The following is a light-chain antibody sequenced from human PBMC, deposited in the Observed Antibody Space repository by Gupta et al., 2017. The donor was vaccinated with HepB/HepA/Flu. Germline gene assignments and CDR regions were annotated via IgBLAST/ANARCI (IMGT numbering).Light chain of an antibody. Sequence: SYELTQPLSVSVALGQTARITCGGNNIGSKNVHWYQQKPGQAPVLIIYRDSNRPSEIPERFSGSNSENTATLTISRAQAGDEADYYCQVWDITTAHVVFGGGTNLTVL. J-gene: IGLJ2*01. CDR2: RDS. CDR3: QVWDITTAHVV. V-gene: IGLV3-9*01. CDR1: NIGSKN.